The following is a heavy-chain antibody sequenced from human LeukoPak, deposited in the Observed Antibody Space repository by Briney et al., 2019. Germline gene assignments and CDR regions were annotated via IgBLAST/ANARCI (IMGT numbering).Heavy chain of an antibody. CDR3: ARERNFYYFDY. D-gene: IGHD3-3*01. CDR1: GFILSSYW. V-gene: IGHV3-7*01. Sequence: PGGSLRLSCAASGFILSSYWMTWVRQAPGKGLEWVANVNQGGNEKYYVDSVKGRFTISKDNARKSLYLQMNSLRAEDTAVYYCARERNFYYFDYWGQGALVTVSS. J-gene: IGHJ4*02. CDR2: VNQGGNEK.